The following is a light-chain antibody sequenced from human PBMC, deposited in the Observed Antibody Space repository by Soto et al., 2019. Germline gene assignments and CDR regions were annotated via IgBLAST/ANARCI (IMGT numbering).Light chain of an antibody. CDR1: QSISSY. V-gene: IGKV1-39*01. CDR3: QQSYSPPQIT. CDR2: GAS. Sequence: DIQMTQLPSSLPPSEGDRAPITCRAGQSISSYLNWYKQKPGKAPKLLIYGASELESGAPTRSRCSGSVTDFNLTISSLKLEDFASYSCQQSYSPPQITFGQGTRLDIK. J-gene: IGKJ5*01.